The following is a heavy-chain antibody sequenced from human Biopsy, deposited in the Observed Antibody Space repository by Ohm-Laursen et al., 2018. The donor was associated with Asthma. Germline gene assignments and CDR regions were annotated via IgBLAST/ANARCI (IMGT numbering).Heavy chain of an antibody. Sequence: SLRLSCAASGFAVSRDHMFWVRQAPGKGLEWVADIWFDGSNKHYADSVKGRFTISRDYSKNTLYLQMHSLRAEDTAVYYCARGDSSNWSHYYFDYWGQGTLVTVSS. CDR2: IWFDGSNK. J-gene: IGHJ4*02. CDR1: GFAVSRDH. D-gene: IGHD3-22*01. CDR3: ARGDSSNWSHYYFDY. V-gene: IGHV3-33*07.